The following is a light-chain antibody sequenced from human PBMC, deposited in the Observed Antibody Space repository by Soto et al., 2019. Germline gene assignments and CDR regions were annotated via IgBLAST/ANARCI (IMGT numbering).Light chain of an antibody. CDR2: AAS. Sequence: DIQMTQSPSSLSASVGDRVTITCRAIQGISNYLAWYQQEPGKVPKLLIYAASTLQSGVPSRFSGTGSGTDFTLTISSLQPEDVATYYCQKHNNAPWTFGQGTRVEIK. J-gene: IGKJ1*01. CDR3: QKHNNAPWT. V-gene: IGKV1-27*01. CDR1: QGISNY.